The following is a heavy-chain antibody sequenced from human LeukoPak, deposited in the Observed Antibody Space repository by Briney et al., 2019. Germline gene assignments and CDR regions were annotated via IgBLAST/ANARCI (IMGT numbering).Heavy chain of an antibody. CDR2: IIPILGIA. Sequence: SVKVSCKASGGTFSSYAISWVRQAPGQGLEWMGRIIPILGIANYAQKFQGRVTITADKSTSTAYMELSSLRSEDTAVYYCARVVPAGELRYFDWIPDPSYYYGMDVWGQGTTVTVSS. V-gene: IGHV1-69*04. J-gene: IGHJ6*02. CDR3: ARVVPAGELRYFDWIPDPSYYYGMDV. CDR1: GGTFSSYA. D-gene: IGHD3-9*01.